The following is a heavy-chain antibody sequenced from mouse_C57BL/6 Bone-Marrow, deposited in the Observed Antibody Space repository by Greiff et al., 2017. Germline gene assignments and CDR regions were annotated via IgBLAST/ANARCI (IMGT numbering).Heavy chain of an antibody. CDR3: ARGGYYYGSSSLAY. D-gene: IGHD1-1*01. CDR2: ISDGGSYT. Sequence: EVQLQQSGGGLVKPGGSLKLSCAASGFTFSSYAMSWVRQTPEKRLEWVATISDGGSYTYYPDNVKGRFTISRDNAKNNLYLQMSHLKSEDTAMYYCARGGYYYGSSSLAYWGQGTLVTVSA. V-gene: IGHV5-4*01. CDR1: GFTFSSYA. J-gene: IGHJ3*01.